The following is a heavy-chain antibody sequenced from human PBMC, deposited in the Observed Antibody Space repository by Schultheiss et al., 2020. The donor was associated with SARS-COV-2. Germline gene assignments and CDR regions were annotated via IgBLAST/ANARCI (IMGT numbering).Heavy chain of an antibody. J-gene: IGHJ6*02. CDR2: IYYSGST. Sequence: SETLSLTCTVSGGSISSYYWSWIRQPPGKGLEWIGYIYYSGSTNYNPSLKSRVTISVDTSKNQFSLKLSSVTAADTAVYYCARDENWNYRPYYYYGMDVWGQGTTVTVSS. D-gene: IGHD1-7*01. V-gene: IGHV4-59*12. CDR1: GGSISSYY. CDR3: ARDENWNYRPYYYYGMDV.